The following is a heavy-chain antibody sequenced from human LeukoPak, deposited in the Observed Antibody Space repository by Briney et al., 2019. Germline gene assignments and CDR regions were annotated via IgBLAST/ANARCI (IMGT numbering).Heavy chain of an antibody. CDR1: GVSISSSGYY. CDR2: IYYSGRT. D-gene: IGHD2-15*01. Sequence: PSETLSLTCTVSGVSISSSGYYWGWIRQPPGKGLEWIGSIYYSGRTYYNPSLKSRVTISVDTSKNQFSLKLSSVTAADTAVYYCARDCSGGSCYGAFDIWGQGTMVTVSS. V-gene: IGHV4-39*02. CDR3: ARDCSGGSCYGAFDI. J-gene: IGHJ3*02.